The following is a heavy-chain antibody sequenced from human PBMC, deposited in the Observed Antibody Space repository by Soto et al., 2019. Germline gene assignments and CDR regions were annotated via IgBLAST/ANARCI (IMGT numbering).Heavy chain of an antibody. Sequence: SETLSLTCAVFGGSFSGYYWCWIRQPPGKGLEWIGEINHSGSTNSNPSLKSRVTISVDTSKNQFSLKLSSVTAADTAVYYCARVGGYYFFDYWGQGTLVTVSS. CDR3: ARVGGYYFFDY. CDR2: INHSGST. J-gene: IGHJ4*02. CDR1: GGSFSGYY. V-gene: IGHV4-34*01. D-gene: IGHD3-22*01.